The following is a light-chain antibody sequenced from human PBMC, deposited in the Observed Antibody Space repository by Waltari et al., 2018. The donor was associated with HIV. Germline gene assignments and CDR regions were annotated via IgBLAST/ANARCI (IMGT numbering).Light chain of an antibody. V-gene: IGLV2-14*03. CDR1: SRDIGAYHY. Sequence: QSALTQPASVSGSPGQSITISCTGTSRDIGAYHYISWYQQHPGTAPKLIIYDVGTRHSGVSDRFSGSKSGNTASLTSSGLQSEDEEDYHCCAYAGPTGLSEVFGGGTKLTVL. CDR2: DVG. J-gene: IGLJ2*01. CDR3: CAYAGPTGLSEV.